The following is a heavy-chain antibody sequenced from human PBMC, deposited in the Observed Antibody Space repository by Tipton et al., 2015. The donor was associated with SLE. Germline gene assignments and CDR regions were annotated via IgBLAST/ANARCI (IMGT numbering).Heavy chain of an antibody. CDR2: IYYAGAT. Sequence: TLSLTCTVSGASLSSGRYYWTWIRQHPEKGLEWIGYIYYAGATYYNPSLKSRVIISVDRSQNQFSLNLSSVTAADTAVYYCARGVSAFDIWGQGTMVTVSS. J-gene: IGHJ3*02. CDR1: GASLSSGRYY. CDR3: ARGVSAFDI. V-gene: IGHV4-31*03.